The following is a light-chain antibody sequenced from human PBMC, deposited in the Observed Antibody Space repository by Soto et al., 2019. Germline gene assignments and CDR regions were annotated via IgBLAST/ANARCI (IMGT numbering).Light chain of an antibody. Sequence: EIVLTQSPGTLSLSPGERATLSCRASQSLSSSYLVWYQQKPGQAPRLLIYGASSRATGIPDRFSDSGSGTDFTLTISRLEPEDFAVYYCQHYGNTPPSVTFGPGNKVDIK. V-gene: IGKV3-20*01. CDR1: QSLSSSY. CDR3: QHYGNTPPSVT. J-gene: IGKJ3*01. CDR2: GAS.